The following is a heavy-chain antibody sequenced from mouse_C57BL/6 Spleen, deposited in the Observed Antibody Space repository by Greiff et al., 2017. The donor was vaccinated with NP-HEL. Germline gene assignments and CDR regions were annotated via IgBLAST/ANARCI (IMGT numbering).Heavy chain of an antibody. D-gene: IGHD1-1*01. Sequence: EVKLVESGPELVKPGASVKISCKASGYSFTDYNMNWVKQSNGKSLEWIGVINPNYGTTSYHQKFKGKATLTVDQSSSTAYMQLNSLTSEDSAVYYCAPGGSSYDAMDYWGQGTSVTVAS. J-gene: IGHJ4*01. CDR1: GYSFTDYN. V-gene: IGHV1-39*01. CDR3: APGGSSYDAMDY. CDR2: INPNYGTT.